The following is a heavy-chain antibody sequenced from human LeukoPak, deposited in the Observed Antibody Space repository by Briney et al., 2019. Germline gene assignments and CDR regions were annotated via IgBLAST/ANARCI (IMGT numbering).Heavy chain of an antibody. CDR3: ARESRRWLPNHFDY. V-gene: IGHV1-2*02. J-gene: IGHJ4*02. CDR2: INPNSGGT. CDR1: GYTFTGYY. Sequence: ASVKVSCKASGYTFTGYYMHWVRQAPGQGLEWMGWINPNSGGTNYAQKFQGRVTMTRDTSISAAYMELSRLRSDDTAVYYCARESRRWLPNHFDYWGQGTLVTVSS. D-gene: IGHD6-19*01.